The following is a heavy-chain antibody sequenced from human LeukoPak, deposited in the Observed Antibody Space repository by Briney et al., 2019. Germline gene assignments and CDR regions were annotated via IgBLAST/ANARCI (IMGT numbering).Heavy chain of an antibody. CDR2: IYSDNT. D-gene: IGHD3-16*01. V-gene: IGHV3-53*05. Sequence: GGSLRLSWSASGFTVSSNYMSWGRQAPGKGLEWVSFIYSDNTHYSDSVKGRVTISRDNSKHTLYLQLNILKAEDTAVYYCARRADAYSHPYDYWGQGTLVTVSS. CDR3: ARRADAYSHPYDY. CDR1: GFTVSSNY. J-gene: IGHJ4*02.